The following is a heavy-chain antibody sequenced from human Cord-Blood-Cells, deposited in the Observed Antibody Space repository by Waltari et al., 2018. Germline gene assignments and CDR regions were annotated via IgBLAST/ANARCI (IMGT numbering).Heavy chain of an antibody. CDR2: INHSGST. CDR3: ARMVSVRGVIFDY. CDR1: GGSFSGYY. J-gene: IGHJ4*02. Sequence: QVQLQQWGAGLLKPSETLSLTCAVYGGSFSGYYWSWIRQPPGKGLEWIGEINHSGSTNYNPSLKSRVTISVDTSKNQFSLKLSSVTAADTAVYYCARMVSVRGVIFDYWGQGTLVTVXX. D-gene: IGHD3-10*01. V-gene: IGHV4-34*01.